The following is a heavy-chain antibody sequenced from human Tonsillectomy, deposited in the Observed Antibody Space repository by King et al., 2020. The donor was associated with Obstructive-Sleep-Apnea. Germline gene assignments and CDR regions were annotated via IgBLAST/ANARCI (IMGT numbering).Heavy chain of an antibody. CDR1: GYSFTDYY. V-gene: IGHV1-2*02. J-gene: IGHJ5*02. CDR3: AKEESKDTSSWNNWFDP. Sequence: VQLVQSGAEVKKPGASVKVSCKGSGYSFTDYYIHWVRQAPGQGLEWMGWINPNSGGTRFAQRFQGRVTMTRDTSISTAYMELSRLRSDDTAVYYCAKEESKDTSSWNNWFDPWGQGTLVIVSS. CDR2: INPNSGGT. D-gene: IGHD6-13*01.